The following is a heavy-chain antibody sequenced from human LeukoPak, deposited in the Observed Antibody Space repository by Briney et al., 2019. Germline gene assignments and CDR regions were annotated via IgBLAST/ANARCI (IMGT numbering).Heavy chain of an antibody. CDR3: ARDYSASHGDY. J-gene: IGHJ4*02. Sequence: ASEKVSCKASGYTLTRYGISWVRQAPGRGLDWMGWISAYNGNTKDAQKFQGRVNMTTDTSTSTAYMELRSLRSDDTAIYYCARDYSASHGDYWGQGTPVTVSS. CDR2: ISAYNGNT. V-gene: IGHV1-18*01. D-gene: IGHD1-26*01. CDR1: GYTLTRYG.